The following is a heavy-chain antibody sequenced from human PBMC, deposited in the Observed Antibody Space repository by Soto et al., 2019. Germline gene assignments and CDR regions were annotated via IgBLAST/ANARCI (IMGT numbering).Heavy chain of an antibody. Sequence: SLRLSCAASGFTFSYYEMNWVRQAPGKGLEWVSHISGIDGSIYYADSVKGRFTISTDNAKNSLYLQMNSLRAEDTAVYYCARSSGAYRPFDSWGQGTQVTVSS. D-gene: IGHD2-15*01. CDR2: ISGIDGSI. J-gene: IGHJ4*02. V-gene: IGHV3-48*03. CDR1: GFTFSYYE. CDR3: ARSSGAYRPFDS.